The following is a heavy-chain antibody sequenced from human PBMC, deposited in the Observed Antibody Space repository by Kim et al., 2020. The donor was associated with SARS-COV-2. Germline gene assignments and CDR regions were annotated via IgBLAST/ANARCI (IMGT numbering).Heavy chain of an antibody. J-gene: IGHJ4*02. V-gene: IGHV3-30*04. Sequence: GGSLRLSCAASGFTFSSYAMHWVRQAPGKGLEWVAVISYDGSNKYYADSVKGRFTISRDNSKNTLYLQMNSLRAEDTAVYYCARDSPSDGYNPFDYWGQGTLVTVSS. CDR2: ISYDGSNK. CDR3: ARDSPSDGYNPFDY. D-gene: IGHD2-21*01. CDR1: GFTFSSYA.